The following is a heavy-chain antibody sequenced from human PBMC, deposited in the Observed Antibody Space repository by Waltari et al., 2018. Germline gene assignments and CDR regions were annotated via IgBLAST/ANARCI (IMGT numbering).Heavy chain of an antibody. V-gene: IGHV4-34*01. CDR1: GGSFSGYY. CDR2: INHSGST. D-gene: IGHD6-19*01. Sequence: QVQLQQWGAGLLKPSETLSLTCAVYGGSFSGYYWSWIRQPPGKGLEWIGEINHSGSTNYNPSLKSRVTISVDTSKNQFSLKLSSVTAADTAVYYCARGSGSGWHHYYYGMDVWGQGTTVTVSS. CDR3: ARGSGSGWHHYYYGMDV. J-gene: IGHJ6*02.